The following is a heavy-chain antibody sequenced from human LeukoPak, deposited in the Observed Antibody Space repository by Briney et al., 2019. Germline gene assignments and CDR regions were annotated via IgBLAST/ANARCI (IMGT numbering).Heavy chain of an antibody. CDR2: IPFDGSNK. D-gene: IGHD3-22*01. CDR3: AKDHRVYDNSAFLDS. Sequence: PGGSLRLSXAASGFTFSNYGMYWVRQAPGKGLEWVTFIPFDGSNKDYADSVKGRFTISRDNSKNTLYLQMNSLRAEDTAVYYCAKDHRVYDNSAFLDSWGQGTLVTVSS. CDR1: GFTFSNYG. V-gene: IGHV3-30*02. J-gene: IGHJ4*02.